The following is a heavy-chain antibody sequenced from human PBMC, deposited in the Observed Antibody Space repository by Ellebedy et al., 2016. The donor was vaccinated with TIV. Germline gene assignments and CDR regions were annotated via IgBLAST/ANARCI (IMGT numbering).Heavy chain of an antibody. V-gene: IGHV3-73*01. CDR2: IRSQANSYAT. Sequence: GGSLRLSXAASGFTFSGSAMHWARQSSGKGLEWIGRIRSQANSYATAYAPSVKGRFFISRDDSKNTAYLHMNSLNTEDSAVYYCTRRGVSGGITFDYWGQGTLVIVSS. J-gene: IGHJ4*02. D-gene: IGHD1-20*01. CDR1: GFTFSGSA. CDR3: TRRGVSGGITFDY.